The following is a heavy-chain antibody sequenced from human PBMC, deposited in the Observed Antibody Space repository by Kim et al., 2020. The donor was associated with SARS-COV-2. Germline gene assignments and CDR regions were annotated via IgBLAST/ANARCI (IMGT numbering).Heavy chain of an antibody. Sequence: GGSLRLSCAASGFTFSDYYMSWIRQAPGKGLEWVSYISSSGSTIYYADSVKGRFTISRDNAKNSLYLQMNSLRAEDTAVYYCARERGGYGSGKSPHYYYYYGMDVWGQGTTVTVSS. D-gene: IGHD3-10*01. CDR2: ISSSGSTI. V-gene: IGHV3-11*04. CDR3: ARERGGYGSGKSPHYYYYYGMDV. CDR1: GFTFSDYY. J-gene: IGHJ6*02.